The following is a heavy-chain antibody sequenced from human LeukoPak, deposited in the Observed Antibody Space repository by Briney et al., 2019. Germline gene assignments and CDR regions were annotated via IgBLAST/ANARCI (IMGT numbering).Heavy chain of an antibody. Sequence: GGSLRLSCAPSGFTFSSYWMSWVRQAPGKRLEWVANIKQDGSEKYYVDSVKGRFTISRDDAKNSLYLQMNSLRAEDTAVYYCARQAQTTVSSYFDYWGQGTLVTVSS. V-gene: IGHV3-7*01. CDR2: IKQDGSEK. J-gene: IGHJ4*02. D-gene: IGHD4-17*01. CDR3: ARQAQTTVSSYFDY. CDR1: GFTFSSYW.